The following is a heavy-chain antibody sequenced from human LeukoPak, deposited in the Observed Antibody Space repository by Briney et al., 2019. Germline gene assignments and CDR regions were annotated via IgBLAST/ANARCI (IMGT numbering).Heavy chain of an antibody. Sequence: GASVKVSCKASGYTFTSYGISWVRQALGQGLEWMGWISAYNGNTNYAQKFQGRVTMTTDTSTSTAHMELRSLRSGDTAVYYCARDDPVGFPVGFDYWGQGTLVTVSS. CDR3: ARDDPVGFPVGFDY. CDR2: ISAYNGNT. CDR1: GYTFTSYG. V-gene: IGHV1-18*01. J-gene: IGHJ4*02. D-gene: IGHD1-26*01.